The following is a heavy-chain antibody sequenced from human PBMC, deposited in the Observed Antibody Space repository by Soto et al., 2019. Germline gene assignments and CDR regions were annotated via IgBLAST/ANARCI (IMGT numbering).Heavy chain of an antibody. Sequence: ASVKVSCKASGYTFTGYYMHWVRQAPGQGLEWMGWINPNSGGTNYAQKFQGWVTMTRDTSISTAYMELNRLRSDDTAVYYCARAAPTQMDVWGQGNKVTVSS. CDR3: ARAAPTQMDV. D-gene: IGHD6-6*01. V-gene: IGHV1-2*04. CDR2: INPNSGGT. J-gene: IGHJ6*02. CDR1: GYTFTGYY.